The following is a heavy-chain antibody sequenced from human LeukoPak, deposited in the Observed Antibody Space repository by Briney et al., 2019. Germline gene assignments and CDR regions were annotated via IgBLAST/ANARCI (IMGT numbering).Heavy chain of an antibody. CDR2: IYYSGST. CDR1: GGSISSYY. CDR3: ARVTRQHYFDY. D-gene: IGHD4-23*01. V-gene: IGHV4-59*01. J-gene: IGHJ4*02. Sequence: SETLSLTCTVSGGSISSYYWSWIRQPPGKGLEWIGYIYYSGSTNYNPSLKSRVTISVDTSKNQFSLKLSSVTAADTAVYYCARVTRQHYFDYWGQGTLVTASS.